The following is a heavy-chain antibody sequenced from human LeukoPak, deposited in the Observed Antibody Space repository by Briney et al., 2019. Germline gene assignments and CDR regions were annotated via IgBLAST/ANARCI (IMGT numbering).Heavy chain of an antibody. CDR1: GGSISDSRYF. CDR3: RRGKSGGCHIDY. J-gene: IGHJ4*02. Sequence: SETLSLTCTVSGGSISDSRYFWGWIRQPPGKGLEYIGRVFYTGSTYSNPSLKSRVTISADTSQNQFSLRLSAVTAADTALHYCRRGKSGGCHIDYWGQGTLVTVSS. V-gene: IGHV4-39*07. D-gene: IGHD4-23*01. CDR2: VFYTGST.